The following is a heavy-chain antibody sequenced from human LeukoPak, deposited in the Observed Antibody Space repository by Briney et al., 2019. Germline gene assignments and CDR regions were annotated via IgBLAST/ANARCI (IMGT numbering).Heavy chain of an antibody. CDR2: INSDGSST. CDR1: GFTFSSYW. J-gene: IGHJ6*02. V-gene: IGHV3-74*01. CDR3: TTVTTFYYYGMDV. D-gene: IGHD4-17*01. Sequence: PGGSLRLSCATSGFTFSSYWMHWVRQDPGKGLVWVSRINSDGSSTSYADSVKGRFTISRDNAKNTLYLQMNSLRAEDTAVYYCTTVTTFYYYGMDVWGQGTTVTVSS.